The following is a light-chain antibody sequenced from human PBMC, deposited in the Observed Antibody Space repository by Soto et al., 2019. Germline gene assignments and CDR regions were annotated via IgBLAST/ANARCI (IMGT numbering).Light chain of an antibody. CDR3: QLYDNLLLT. CDR1: QDISNH. V-gene: IGKV1-33*01. CDR2: VAS. Sequence: DIPMTQSPSSLSASVGDRVTITCQASQDISNHLNCYQQKPGKAPKLLIYVASNLDTGVPSRFSGSGSGTEFTFTISSLQPEDVATYYCQLYDNLLLTFAGGTKVEIK. J-gene: IGKJ4*01.